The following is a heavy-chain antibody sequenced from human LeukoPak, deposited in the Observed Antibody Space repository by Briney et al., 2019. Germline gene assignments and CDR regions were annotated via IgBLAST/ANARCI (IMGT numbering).Heavy chain of an antibody. CDR3: ARDQVSHIMPLYMDV. CDR1: GYSFTTYG. CDR2: ISPYNGKA. J-gene: IGHJ6*03. V-gene: IGHV1-18*01. D-gene: IGHD5/OR15-5a*01. Sequence: ASVKASCKASGYSFTTYGISWVRKAPGQGLEWMGWISPYNGKAEYAQKFQGRVTMTTDTITSTVNMDLRSLSSDDTAVYYCARDQVSHIMPLYMDVWGKGTTVTVSS.